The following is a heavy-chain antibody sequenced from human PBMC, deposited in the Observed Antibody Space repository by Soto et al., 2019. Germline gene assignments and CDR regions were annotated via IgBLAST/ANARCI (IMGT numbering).Heavy chain of an antibody. CDR2: ISSSAVYI. J-gene: IGHJ4*02. V-gene: IGHV3-21*01. Sequence: EVQLVESGGGPVRPGGSLKLSCAASGFNFITYSLSWVRQAPGKGLEWVASISSSAVYIDYADSVKGRFTISRDNANNSRYLQMNSLRAEDTATYHCVRDGLDYYDTERLYFDNWGQGTLVTVSS. D-gene: IGHD3-22*01. CDR1: GFNFITYS. CDR3: VRDGLDYYDTERLYFDN.